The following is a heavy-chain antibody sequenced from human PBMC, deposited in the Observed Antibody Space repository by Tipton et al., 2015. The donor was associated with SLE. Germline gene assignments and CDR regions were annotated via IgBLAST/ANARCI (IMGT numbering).Heavy chain of an antibody. V-gene: IGHV4-30-4*08. CDR1: GGSITNDAYY. D-gene: IGHD3-22*01. CDR2: IYYSGST. CDR3: ARDALLHYDSSGSGAFDI. Sequence: TLSLTCTVSGGSITNDAYYWSWIRQSPGKGLEWIGYIYYSGSTYYNPSLKSRVTISVDTSKNQFSLKLSSVTAADTAVYYCARDALLHYDSSGSGAFDIWGQGTVVTVSS. J-gene: IGHJ3*02.